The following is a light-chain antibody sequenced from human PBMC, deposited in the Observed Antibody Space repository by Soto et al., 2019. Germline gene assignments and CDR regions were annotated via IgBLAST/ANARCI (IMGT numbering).Light chain of an antibody. V-gene: IGKV1-5*01. CDR1: HSLNVR. Sequence: DSQMTQSPSTLSSSIREIDTITCRASHSLNVRLAWYRQRPGHAPDLLIYDVSTLETGVPSRFSGTGSETEFTLTICGLQPDDCATYYCQQYNYDSTFGPGTKVDIK. J-gene: IGKJ1*01. CDR3: QQYNYDST. CDR2: DVS.